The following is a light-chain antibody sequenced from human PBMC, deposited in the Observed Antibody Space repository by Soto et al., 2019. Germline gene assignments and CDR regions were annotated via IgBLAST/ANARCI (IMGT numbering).Light chain of an antibody. CDR2: EAS. CDR3: QQYNSYLWT. V-gene: IGKV1-5*03. CDR1: QTFGRW. J-gene: IGKJ1*01. Sequence: DIQMTQSPSTLSASVGDRVTITCRASQTFGRWLAWFQQKPGKAPKLLIYEASNLQSGVPPRFSGSGSGTKFTLTISSLQPDDFATYYCQQYNSYLWTFGQGTKVEIK.